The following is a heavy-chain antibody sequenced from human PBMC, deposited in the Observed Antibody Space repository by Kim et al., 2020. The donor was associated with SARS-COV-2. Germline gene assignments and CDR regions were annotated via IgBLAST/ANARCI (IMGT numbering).Heavy chain of an antibody. J-gene: IGHJ4*02. D-gene: IGHD1-7*01. CDR2: T. V-gene: IGHV4-59*09. CDR3: ARGDWNYVFLDY. Sequence: TNRAPSLKRRSTISVDPSKNQFSLKLSSVTAADTAVYYCARGDWNYVFLDYWGQGTLVTVSS.